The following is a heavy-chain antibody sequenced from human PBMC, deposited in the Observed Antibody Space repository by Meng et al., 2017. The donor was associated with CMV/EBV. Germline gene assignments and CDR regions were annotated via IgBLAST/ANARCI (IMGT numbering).Heavy chain of an antibody. V-gene: IGHV3-48*03. CDR3: ARGSNYRYFDY. Sequence: GESLKICCAASGFTFSSYEMNWVRQAPGKGLEWVSYISSSGSTIYYADSVKGRFTISRDNAKNSLYLQMNSLRAEDTAVYYCARGSNYRYFDYWGQGTLVTVSS. J-gene: IGHJ4*02. CDR2: ISSSGSTI. CDR1: GFTFSSYE. D-gene: IGHD4-11*01.